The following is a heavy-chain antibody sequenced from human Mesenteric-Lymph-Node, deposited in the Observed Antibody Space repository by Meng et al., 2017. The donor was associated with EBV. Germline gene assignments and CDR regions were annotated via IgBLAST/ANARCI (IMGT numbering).Heavy chain of an antibody. CDR3: ARDYFGLGTYYNYDWIDS. V-gene: IGHV4-34*01. D-gene: IGHD3-10*01. J-gene: IGHJ5*01. CDR1: CGSFSGYY. CDR2: INHSGST. Sequence: VQLEQWGAGLLKPSETLALTCAVYCGSFSGYYWSWIRQSPGKGLEWIGEINHSGSTNYNPSLKSRVSISLDTSDNQFSLKLHSVTAADTAVYYCARDYFGLGTYYNYDWIDSWGQGTLVTVSS.